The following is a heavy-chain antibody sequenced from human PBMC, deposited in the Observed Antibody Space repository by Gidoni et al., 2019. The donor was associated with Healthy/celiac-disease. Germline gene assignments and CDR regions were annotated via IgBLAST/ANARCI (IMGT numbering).Heavy chain of an antibody. J-gene: IGHJ6*03. Sequence: EVQLVESGGGLIQPGGSLRLSCAASGFTVSSNYMSWVRQAPGKGLEWVSVIYSGGSTYYADSVKGRFTISRDNSKNTLYLQMNSLRAEDTAVYYCARDRRGYCSGGSCYSDYYYYYMDVWGKGTTVTVSS. V-gene: IGHV3-53*01. D-gene: IGHD2-15*01. CDR2: IYSGGST. CDR3: ARDRRGYCSGGSCYSDYYYYYMDV. CDR1: GFTVSSNY.